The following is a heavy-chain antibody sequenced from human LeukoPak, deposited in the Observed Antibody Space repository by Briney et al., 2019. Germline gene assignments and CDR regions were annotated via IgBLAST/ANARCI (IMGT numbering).Heavy chain of an antibody. Sequence: GGSLRLSCAASGFTFSSYGMNWVRQAPGKGLEWVAFIRYDGSKKYSADSVKGRFTISRDNSKNTLYLQMNSLRAEDTAVYYCAKGSTMVRGVPDYWGQGTLVTVSS. CDR2: IRYDGSKK. CDR1: GFTFSSYG. D-gene: IGHD3-10*01. J-gene: IGHJ4*02. V-gene: IGHV3-30*02. CDR3: AKGSTMVRGVPDY.